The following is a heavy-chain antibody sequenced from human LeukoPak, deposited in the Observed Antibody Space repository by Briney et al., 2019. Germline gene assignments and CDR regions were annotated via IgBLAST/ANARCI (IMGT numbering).Heavy chain of an antibody. D-gene: IGHD4/OR15-4a*01. CDR2: MNSDGSSI. CDR3: VREMPRDYGGLDY. CDR1: GFTFMNYW. V-gene: IGHV3-74*01. Sequence: GGSLSLSCAASGFTFMNYWMHWVRQVPGKGLEPVSRMNSDGSSITYADAVKGRLTISRDNAKNTVYLQMNSLRVEDTAVYYCVREMPRDYGGLDYWGQGTLVTVSS. J-gene: IGHJ4*02.